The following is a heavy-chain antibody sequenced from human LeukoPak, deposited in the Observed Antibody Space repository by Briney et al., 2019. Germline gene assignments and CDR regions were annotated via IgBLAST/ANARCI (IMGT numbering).Heavy chain of an antibody. CDR2: ISYDGSNK. CDR1: GFTFSSYG. CDR3: AKAVRLGELSPVDY. J-gene: IGHJ4*02. D-gene: IGHD3-16*02. Sequence: GGSLRLSCAASGFTFSSYGMHWVRQAPGKGLEWVAVISYDGSNKYYADSVKGRFTISRDNSKNTLYLQMNSLRAEDTALYYCAKAVRLGELSPVDYWGQGTLVTVSS. V-gene: IGHV3-30*18.